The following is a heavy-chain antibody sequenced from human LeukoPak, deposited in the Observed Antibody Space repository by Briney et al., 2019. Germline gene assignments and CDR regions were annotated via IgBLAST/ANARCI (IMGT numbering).Heavy chain of an antibody. CDR1: GGSISSYY. V-gene: IGHV4-59*01. D-gene: IGHD3-10*01. Sequence: SETLSLTCTVSGGSISSYYWSWIRQPPGKGLEWIGYIYYSGSTNYNPSLKSRVTISVDTSKNQFSLKLSSVTAADTAVYYCARANSAYSSGSYYYYYYYMDVWGKGTTVTVSS. CDR2: IYYSGST. J-gene: IGHJ6*03. CDR3: ARANSAYSSGSYYYYYYYMDV.